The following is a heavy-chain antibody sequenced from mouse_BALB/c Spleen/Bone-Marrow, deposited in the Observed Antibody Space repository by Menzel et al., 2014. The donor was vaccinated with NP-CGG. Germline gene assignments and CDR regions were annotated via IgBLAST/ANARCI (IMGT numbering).Heavy chain of an antibody. CDR3: ARQTYYDYDGYFDY. Sequence: EVQRVESGGDLVKPGGSLKLSCAASGFTFSSYGMSWVRQTPDKRLEWVATISSGGSYTYYPDSAKGRFTISRDNAKNTLYLQMSSLKSEDTAMYYCARQTYYDYDGYFDYWGQGTTLTVSS. V-gene: IGHV5-6*01. CDR1: GFTFSSYG. CDR2: ISSGGSYT. J-gene: IGHJ2*01. D-gene: IGHD2-4*01.